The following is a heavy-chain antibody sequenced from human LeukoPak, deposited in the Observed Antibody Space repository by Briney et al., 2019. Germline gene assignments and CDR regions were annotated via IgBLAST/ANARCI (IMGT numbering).Heavy chain of an antibody. Sequence: GGSLRLSCAASGFTFSSHGINWVRQAPGKGLEWVSGISPSGSISYYADSVKGRFTISRDNARNSLFLQMNSLRVEDTAVYYCASQSYARFDPWGQGTLVTVSS. CDR3: ASQSYARFDP. CDR2: ISPSGSIS. D-gene: IGHD3-16*01. V-gene: IGHV3-23*01. J-gene: IGHJ5*02. CDR1: GFTFSSHG.